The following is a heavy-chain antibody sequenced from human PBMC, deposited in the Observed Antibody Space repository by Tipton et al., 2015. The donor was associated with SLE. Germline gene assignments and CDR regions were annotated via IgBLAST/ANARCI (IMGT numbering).Heavy chain of an antibody. D-gene: IGHD4-17*01. Sequence: TLSLTCAVYGGSFSGYYWSWIRQPPGKGLEWIGEINHSGSTNYNPSLKSPVTISVDTSKNQFSLKLSSVTAADTDVYYCAGTYYGDSVWFAPWGQGILVTVPS. J-gene: IGHJ5*02. CDR3: AGTYYGDSVWFAP. V-gene: IGHV4-34*01. CDR2: INHSGST. CDR1: GGSFSGYY.